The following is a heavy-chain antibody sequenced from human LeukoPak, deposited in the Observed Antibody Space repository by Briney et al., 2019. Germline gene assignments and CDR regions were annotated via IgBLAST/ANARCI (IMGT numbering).Heavy chain of an antibody. CDR1: GFIFSSSW. J-gene: IGHJ6*02. CDR2: VNQDATEK. CDR3: ARARKRQWLDYYYNYYGMDV. D-gene: IGHD6-19*01. V-gene: IGHV3-7*01. Sequence: GGSLRLSCAASGFIFSSSWMAWVRQAPGKGLEWVANVNQDATEKYYVDSVKGRFTISRDNAENSLYLQLNSLRAEDTAVYYCARARKRQWLDYYYNYYGMDVWGQGTTVTVSS.